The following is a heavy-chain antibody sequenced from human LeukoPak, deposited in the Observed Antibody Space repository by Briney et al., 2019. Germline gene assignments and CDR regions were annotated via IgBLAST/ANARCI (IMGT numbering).Heavy chain of an antibody. CDR2: ISYDGSNK. J-gene: IGHJ6*04. CDR1: GFTFSSYA. V-gene: IGHV3-30*04. CDR3: AKDARRYCSGGSCYEDV. Sequence: GGSLRLSCAASGFTFSSYAMHWVRQAPGKGLEWVALISYDGSNKYYADSVKGRFTISRDNSKNTLYLQMNSLRAEDTAVYYCAKDARRYCSGGSCYEDVWGKGTTVTVSS. D-gene: IGHD2-15*01.